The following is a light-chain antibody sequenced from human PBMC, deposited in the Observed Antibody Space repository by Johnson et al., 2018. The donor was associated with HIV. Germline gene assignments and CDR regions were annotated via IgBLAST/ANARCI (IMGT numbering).Light chain of an antibody. CDR3: GTWDSSLSAGV. CDR2: ENN. CDR1: TSNIGNNY. J-gene: IGLJ1*01. V-gene: IGLV1-51*02. Sequence: QSILTQPPSVSAAPGQKVTISCSGGTSNIGNNYVSWYQHLPGTAPKLLIYENNKRPSGIPDRFSGAKSGTSATLAITGLQTGDEADYYCGTWDSSLSAGVFGTGTKVTVL.